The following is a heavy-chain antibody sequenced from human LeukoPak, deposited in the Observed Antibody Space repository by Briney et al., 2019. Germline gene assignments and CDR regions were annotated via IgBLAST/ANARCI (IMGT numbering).Heavy chain of an antibody. CDR1: GFTFSSHG. Sequence: PGGTLRLSCAASGFTFSSHGINWVRQAPGKGLEWVSGISPSGSISYYADSVKGRFTISRDNSKNTLYLQMDSLRAEDTALYYCARAAAETGAFRDNWFDPWGQGTLVTVSS. J-gene: IGHJ5*02. CDR3: ARAAAETGAFRDNWFDP. CDR2: ISPSGSIS. D-gene: IGHD2-8*02. V-gene: IGHV3-23*01.